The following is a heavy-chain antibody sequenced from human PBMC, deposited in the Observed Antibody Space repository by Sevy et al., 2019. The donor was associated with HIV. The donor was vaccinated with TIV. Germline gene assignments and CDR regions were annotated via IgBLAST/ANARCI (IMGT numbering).Heavy chain of an antibody. J-gene: IGHJ5*02. V-gene: IGHV3-30-3*01. Sequence: GGSLRLSCAASGFTFSSYAMHWVRQAPGKGRGGVAVISYDGSNKNYADSGKGRFTISRDNSKNTLYLQMSSLRPDDTGVYYCARDQHDYAGNVRTGWFDPWGQGTLVTVSS. CDR2: ISYDGSNK. CDR3: ARDQHDYAGNVRTGWFDP. CDR1: GFTFSSYA. D-gene: IGHD6-13*01.